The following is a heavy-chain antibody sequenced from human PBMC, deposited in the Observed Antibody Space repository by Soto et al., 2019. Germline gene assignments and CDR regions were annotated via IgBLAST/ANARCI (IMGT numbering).Heavy chain of an antibody. Sequence: GGSLRLSCAASGFTFSSYSMNWVRQAPGKGLEWVSSISSSSSYIYYADSVKGRFTISRDNAKNSLYLQMNSLRAEDTAVYYCAREEVAVAGQYYFDYWGQGTLVTVSS. CDR1: GFTFSSYS. CDR3: AREEVAVAGQYYFDY. CDR2: ISSSSSYI. J-gene: IGHJ4*02. V-gene: IGHV3-21*01. D-gene: IGHD6-19*01.